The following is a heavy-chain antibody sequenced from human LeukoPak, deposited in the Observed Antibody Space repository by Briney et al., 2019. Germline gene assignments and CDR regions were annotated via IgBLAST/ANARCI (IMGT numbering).Heavy chain of an antibody. D-gene: IGHD4-17*01. CDR2: IYYSGST. J-gene: IGHJ4*02. Sequence: SETLSLTCTVSGGSINNYYWSWIRQPPGKGLEWIGYIYYSGSTNYNPSLKSRVTISVDTSKNQFSLKLSSVTAADTAVYYCARALRRSYFDYWGQGTLVTVSS. CDR1: GGSINNYY. CDR3: ARALRRSYFDY. V-gene: IGHV4-59*01.